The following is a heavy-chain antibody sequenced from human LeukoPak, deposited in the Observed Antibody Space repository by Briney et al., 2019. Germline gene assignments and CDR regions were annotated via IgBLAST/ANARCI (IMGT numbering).Heavy chain of an antibody. J-gene: IGHJ4*02. V-gene: IGHV4-59*08. D-gene: IGHD3-22*01. CDR1: GGSISSYY. CDR2: IYYSGST. CDR3: ARLGDDSSGYSFFDY. Sequence: SETLSLTCTVSGGSISSYYWSWIRQPPGKGLEWIGYIYYSGSTNYNPSLKSRVTISVDTSKNQFSLKLSSVTAADTAVYYCARLGDDSSGYSFFDYWGQGTLVTVSS.